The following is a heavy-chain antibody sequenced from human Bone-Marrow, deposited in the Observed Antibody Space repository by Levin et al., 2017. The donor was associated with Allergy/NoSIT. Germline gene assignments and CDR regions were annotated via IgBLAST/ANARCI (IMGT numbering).Heavy chain of an antibody. J-gene: IGHJ1*01. CDR1: GFTFSSYA. CDR2: ISYDGSNK. V-gene: IGHV3-30-3*01. D-gene: IGHD6-19*01. Sequence: GGSLRLSCAASGFTFSSYAMHWVRQAPGKGLEWVAVISYDGSNKYYADSVKGRFTISRDNSKNTLYLQMNSLRAEDTAVYYCAREEQWLVRGYFQHWGQGTLVTVSS. CDR3: AREEQWLVRGYFQH.